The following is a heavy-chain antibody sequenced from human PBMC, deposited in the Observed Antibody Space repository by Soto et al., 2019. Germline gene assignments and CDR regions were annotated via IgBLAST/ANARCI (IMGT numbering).Heavy chain of an antibody. CDR3: AKNGQPPYYYYGLDV. CDR1: GYTFTRYG. Sequence: QGHLVQSGAEVKKPGTSVKGSCKASGYTFTRYGISWMRQAPGQKVEWMGWISGYNGDTNYAQNLQGRVTMTIDTSTSTAYMELRSLTSDDTAVYYCAKNGQPPYYYYGLDVWGQGTTVTVSS. V-gene: IGHV1-18*01. CDR2: ISGYNGDT. D-gene: IGHD2-8*01. J-gene: IGHJ6*02.